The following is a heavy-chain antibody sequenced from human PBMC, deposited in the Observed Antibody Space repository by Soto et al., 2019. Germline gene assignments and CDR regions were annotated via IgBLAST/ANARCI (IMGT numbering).Heavy chain of an antibody. J-gene: IGHJ6*02. Sequence: QVQLVQSGAEVKKPGASVKVSCKASGYIFISYYIHWVRQAPGQGLEWMGIINPGGGSTSYAEKFQGRVTMTRDTSTSTVYMELSSLRSEDTAVYYYARLYCAGECSIIPGEYYYGLDVWGQGTTVTVSS. CDR2: INPGGGST. CDR3: ARLYCAGECSIIPGEYYYGLDV. V-gene: IGHV1-46*01. CDR1: GYIFISYY. D-gene: IGHD2-21*01.